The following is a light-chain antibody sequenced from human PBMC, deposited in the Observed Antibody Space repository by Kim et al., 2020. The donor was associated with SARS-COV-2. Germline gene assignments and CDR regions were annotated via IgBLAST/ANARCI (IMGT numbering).Light chain of an antibody. CDR2: RVS. Sequence: HTASTSCTSSQSLVHRDGNTYLNWFQQRPGQSPRRLIYRVSNRDSGVPDRFSGGVSGADFTLNISSVEVEDIGVYFCMQSTHWPYTFGQGTKLEI. J-gene: IGKJ2*01. CDR1: QSLVHRDGNTY. V-gene: IGKV2-30*02. CDR3: MQSTHWPYT.